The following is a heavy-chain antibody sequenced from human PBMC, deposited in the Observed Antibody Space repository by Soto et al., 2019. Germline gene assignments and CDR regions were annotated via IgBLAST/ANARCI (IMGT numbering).Heavy chain of an antibody. V-gene: IGHV2-5*02. CDR2: IYWDDDK. Sequence: ESGPTLVNPTQTLTLTCTFSGFSLSTSGVGVGWIRQPPGKALEWLALIYWDDDKRYSPSLKSRLTITKDTSKNQVVLTMTNMDPVDTATYYCAHRRSDSSSSFYYYYGMDVWGQGTTVTVSS. CDR1: GFSLSTSGVG. D-gene: IGHD6-6*01. J-gene: IGHJ6*02. CDR3: AHRRSDSSSSFYYYYGMDV.